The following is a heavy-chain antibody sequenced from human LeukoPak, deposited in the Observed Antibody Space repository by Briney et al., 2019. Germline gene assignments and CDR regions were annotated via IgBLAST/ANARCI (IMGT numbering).Heavy chain of an antibody. CDR3: AKDYYDSSGYCAPPYYFDY. Sequence: GGSLRLSCAASGFTFSSYAMSWVRQAPGKGLEWVSAISGSGGSTYYADSVKGRFTISRDNSKNTLYLQMNSLRAEDTAVYYCAKDYYDSSGYCAPPYYFDYWGQGTLVTVSS. CDR2: ISGSGGST. CDR1: GFTFSSYA. J-gene: IGHJ4*02. V-gene: IGHV3-23*01. D-gene: IGHD3-22*01.